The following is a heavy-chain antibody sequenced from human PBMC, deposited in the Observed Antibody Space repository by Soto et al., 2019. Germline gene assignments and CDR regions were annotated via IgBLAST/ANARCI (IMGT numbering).Heavy chain of an antibody. J-gene: IGHJ6*03. CDR3: ATDGSKYDFWSGYYTRYYYYYMDV. CDR2: IKQDGSEK. CDR1: GFTFSSYW. Sequence: GGSLRLSRAASGFTFSSYWMSWVRQAPGKGLEWVANIKQDGSEKYYVDSVKGRFTISRDNAKNSLYLQMNSLRAEDTAVYYCATDGSKYDFWSGYYTRYYYYYMDVWGKGTTVTVSS. D-gene: IGHD3-3*01. V-gene: IGHV3-7*01.